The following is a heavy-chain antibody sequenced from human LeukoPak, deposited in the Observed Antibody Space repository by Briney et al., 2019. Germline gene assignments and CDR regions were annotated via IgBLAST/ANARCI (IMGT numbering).Heavy chain of an antibody. CDR3: ARFETTVVAPIDY. CDR1: GFTFSSYS. CDR2: ISSISTYI. J-gene: IGHJ4*02. D-gene: IGHD4-23*01. Sequence: GGSLRLSCAASGFTFSSYSMNWVRQAPGKGLEWVSSISSISTYILYADSVKGRFTISRDNAKNSLYLQMNSLRAEDTAVYYCARFETTVVAPIDYWGQGTLVTVSS. V-gene: IGHV3-21*01.